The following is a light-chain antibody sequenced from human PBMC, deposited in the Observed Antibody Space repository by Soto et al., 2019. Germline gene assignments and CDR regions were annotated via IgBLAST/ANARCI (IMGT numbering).Light chain of an antibody. CDR2: GAS. CDR3: QQYATSPT. CDR1: QRVSSNY. J-gene: IGKJ4*01. Sequence: EIVFTQSPGTLSLSPGERATLSCRASQRVSSNYLAWYQQTPGQAPRLLIYGASSRATGIPDRFSGSGSGTDFTLTISXLEPEDFAVLYCQQYATSPTFGGGTKVDIK. V-gene: IGKV3-20*01.